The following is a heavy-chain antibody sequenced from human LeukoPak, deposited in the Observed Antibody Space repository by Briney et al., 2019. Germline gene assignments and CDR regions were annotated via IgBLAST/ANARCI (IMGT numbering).Heavy chain of an antibody. V-gene: IGHV4-59*01. CDR3: ARTYSSSWLFDY. CDR2: IYYSGST. Sequence: PSETLSLTCTVAVGSISSYYWSWIRQPPGKGLEWIGYIYYSGSTNYNPSLKSRVTISVDTSKNQFSLKLSSVTAADTAVYYCARTYSSSWLFDYWGQGTLVTVSS. CDR1: VGSISSYY. J-gene: IGHJ4*02. D-gene: IGHD6-13*01.